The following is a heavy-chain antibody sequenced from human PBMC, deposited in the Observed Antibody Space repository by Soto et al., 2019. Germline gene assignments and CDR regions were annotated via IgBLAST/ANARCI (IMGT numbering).Heavy chain of an antibody. CDR3: ATAGSSRFDH. V-gene: IGHV3-74*01. CDR1: GFTFSNYW. CDR2: INPDATTI. J-gene: IGHJ4*02. D-gene: IGHD3-10*01. Sequence: PGGSLRLSCATSGFTFSNYWIHWVRQAPGEGLVWVSRINPDATTINYADSVKGRFTVSRDNAKNTLYLQMNSLRAEDTAVYYCATAGSSRFDHWGQGTLVTVSS.